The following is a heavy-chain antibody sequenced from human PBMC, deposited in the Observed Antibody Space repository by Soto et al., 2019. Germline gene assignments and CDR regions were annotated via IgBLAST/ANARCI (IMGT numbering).Heavy chain of an antibody. CDR1: GFNFDNYG. Sequence: GGSLRLSCQASGFNFDNYGMHWVRQAPGKGLEWVAVITYDGSNKYYADSVKGRFTISGDNSKNTLSLHLNTLKPEDTAVYHCAKDRVGGTFYTPLGFWGQGTLVTVSS. CDR3: AKDRVGGTFYTPLGF. J-gene: IGHJ4*02. CDR2: ITYDGSNK. D-gene: IGHD1-7*01. V-gene: IGHV3-30*18.